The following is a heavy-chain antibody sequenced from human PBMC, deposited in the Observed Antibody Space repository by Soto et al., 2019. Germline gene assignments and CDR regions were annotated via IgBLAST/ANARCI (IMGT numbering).Heavy chain of an antibody. V-gene: IGHV1-18*01. CDR3: ARDYMVRGCSGY. CDR1: GGTFSSYA. CDR2: ISAYNGNT. J-gene: IGHJ4*02. D-gene: IGHD3-10*01. Sequence: ASVKVSCKASGGTFSSYAISWVRQAPGQGLEWMGWISAYNGNTNYAQKLQGRVTMTTDTSTSTAYMELRSLRSDDTAVYYCARDYMVRGCSGYWGQGTLVTVSS.